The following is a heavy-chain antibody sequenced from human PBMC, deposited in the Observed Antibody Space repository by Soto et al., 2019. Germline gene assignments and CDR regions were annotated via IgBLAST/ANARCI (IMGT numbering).Heavy chain of an antibody. CDR3: ARGATYYDFWSGYYTSYTYYGMDV. V-gene: IGHV3-13*05. CDR2: IGTTDHP. J-gene: IGHJ6*02. CDR1: GFTFDNYD. Sequence: PGGSLRLSCTASGFTFDNYDMHWVRQRAGRGLEWVAGIGTTDHPYYPGSGKGRFTISRDNAKNTLHLQMNSLRAEDTAVYYCARGATYYDFWSGYYTSYTYYGMDVWGQGTTVTVSS. D-gene: IGHD3-3*01.